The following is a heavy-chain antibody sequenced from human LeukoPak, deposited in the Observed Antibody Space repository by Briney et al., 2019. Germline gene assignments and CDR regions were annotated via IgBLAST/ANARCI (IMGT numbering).Heavy chain of an antibody. CDR1: GGSISSSSYY. Sequence: SETLSLTCTVSGGSISSSSYYWGWIRQPPGKGLEWIGSIYYSGSTYYNPSLKSRVTISVDTSKNQFSLKLSSVTAADTAVYYCARTTATFDYWGQGTLVTVSS. CDR2: IYYSGST. D-gene: IGHD4-11*01. J-gene: IGHJ4*02. V-gene: IGHV4-39*07. CDR3: ARTTATFDY.